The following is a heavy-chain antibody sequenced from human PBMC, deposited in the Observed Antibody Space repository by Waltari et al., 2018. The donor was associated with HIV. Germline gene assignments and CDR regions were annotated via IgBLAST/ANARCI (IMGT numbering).Heavy chain of an antibody. CDR3: AKEGWELLQFGYYFDY. V-gene: IGHV3-30*18. CDR1: GFTFSNFG. D-gene: IGHD1-26*01. Sequence: QVQLVESGGGVVQPGKSLRLSWAASGFTFSNFGIHWVRQAPGKGLDWVAVISFDGRNEYYADSVKGRFTISRDNSKNTVYLQMNSLRADDTAVYYCAKEGWELLQFGYYFDYWGQGTLVTVSS. J-gene: IGHJ4*02. CDR2: ISFDGRNE.